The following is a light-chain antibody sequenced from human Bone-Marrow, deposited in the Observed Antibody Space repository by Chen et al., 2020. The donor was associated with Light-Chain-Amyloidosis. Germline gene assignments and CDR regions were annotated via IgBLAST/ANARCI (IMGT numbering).Light chain of an antibody. Sequence: QSALTQPASVSVSPGQSITISCPGTSRDVGGDNHVSWYQQPPDKAPKLMIYEVTNRPSWVPDRFSGSKSDNTASLTISGLQTEDEADYFCSSYTITNTLVFGSGTRVTVL. J-gene: IGLJ1*01. CDR2: EVT. V-gene: IGLV2-14*01. CDR1: SRDVGGDNH. CDR3: SSYTITNTLV.